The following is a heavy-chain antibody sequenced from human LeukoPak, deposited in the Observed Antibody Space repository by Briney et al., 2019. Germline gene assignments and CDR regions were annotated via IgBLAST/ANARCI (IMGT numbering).Heavy chain of an antibody. D-gene: IGHD3-22*01. CDR1: GFTFSRYA. Sequence: GGSLRLSCAGSGFTFSRYAMSWIRQVPGKGLVWVSRINSDGSSTSYADSVKGRFTISRDNAKNTLYLQMNSLRAEDTAVYYCARVTSQPAYYYDSSGYPDYWGQGTLVTVSS. J-gene: IGHJ4*02. CDR2: INSDGSST. V-gene: IGHV3-74*01. CDR3: ARVTSQPAYYYDSSGYPDY.